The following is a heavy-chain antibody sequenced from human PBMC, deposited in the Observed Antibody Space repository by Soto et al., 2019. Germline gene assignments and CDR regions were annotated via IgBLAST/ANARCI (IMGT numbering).Heavy chain of an antibody. CDR2: INPSGGST. V-gene: IGHV1-46*01. CDR3: ARDRSRQPWLVHFDY. D-gene: IGHD6-19*01. CDR1: GYTFTSYY. Sequence: ASVKVSCKASGYTFTSYYMHWVRQAPGQGLEWMGIINPSGGSTSYAQKFQGRVTMTRDTSTSTVYMELSSLRSEDTAVYYCARDRSRQPWLVHFDYWGQGTLVPSPQ. J-gene: IGHJ4*02.